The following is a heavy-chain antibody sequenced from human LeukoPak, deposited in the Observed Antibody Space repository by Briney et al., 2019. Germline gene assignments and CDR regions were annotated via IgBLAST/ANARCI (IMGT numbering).Heavy chain of an antibody. J-gene: IGHJ3*02. CDR2: ISGSGGST. D-gene: IGHD3-22*01. V-gene: IGHV3-23*01. CDR1: GFTFSSYA. Sequence: GGSLRLSCAASGFTFSSYAMSWVRQAPGKGLEWVSDISGSGGSTYYADSVKGRFTISRDNSKNTLYLQMNSLRAEDTAVYYCAKFGYDSSGYYYGVSDAFDIWGQGTMVTVSS. CDR3: AKFGYDSSGYYYGVSDAFDI.